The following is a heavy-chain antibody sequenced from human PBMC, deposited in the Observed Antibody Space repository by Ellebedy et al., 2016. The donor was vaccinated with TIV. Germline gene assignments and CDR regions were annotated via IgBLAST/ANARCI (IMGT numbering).Heavy chain of an antibody. V-gene: IGHV1-69*10. Sequence: AASVKVSCKASGGTFSRYAFNWVRQDPRQGLEWMGGIMPILDIANYPQKFQGRVTITADKSTSTAYMELRSLRAEDTAVYYCARDLLGSADYWGQGTLVTVSS. CDR1: GGTFSRYA. J-gene: IGHJ4*02. CDR2: IMPILDIA. CDR3: ARDLLGSADY. D-gene: IGHD3-22*01.